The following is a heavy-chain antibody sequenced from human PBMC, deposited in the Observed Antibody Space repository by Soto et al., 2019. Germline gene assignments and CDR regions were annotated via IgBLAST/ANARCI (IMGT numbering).Heavy chain of an antibody. CDR2: IIPIFGTA. J-gene: IGHJ3*02. CDR3: ARDHYDSSPSDAFHI. Sequence: SVKVSCKACGGTFSSYAISWVRQAPGQGLEWMGGIIPIFGTANYAQKFQGRVTITADKSTSTAYMELSSLRSEDTAVYYCARDHYDSSPSDAFHIWGQGTMVTLS. V-gene: IGHV1-69*06. D-gene: IGHD3-22*01. CDR1: GGTFSSYA.